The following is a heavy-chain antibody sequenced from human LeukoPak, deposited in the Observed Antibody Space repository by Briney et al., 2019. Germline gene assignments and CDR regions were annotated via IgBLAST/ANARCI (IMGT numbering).Heavy chain of an antibody. CDR1: GFTVSSNY. CDR3: ARASGSYAYYYYGMDV. CDR2: IYSGGST. Sequence: PGGSLRLSCAASGFTVSSNYMSWVRQAPGKGLEWVSVIYSGGSTYYADSVKGRFTISRDNSKNTLYLQMNSLRAEDTAVYYCARASGSYAYYYYGMDVWGQGTTVTVSS. D-gene: IGHD1-26*01. V-gene: IGHV3-66*01. J-gene: IGHJ6*02.